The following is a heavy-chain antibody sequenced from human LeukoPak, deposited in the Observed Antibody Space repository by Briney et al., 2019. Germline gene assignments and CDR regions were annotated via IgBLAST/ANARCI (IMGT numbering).Heavy chain of an antibody. Sequence: ASVKVSCKASGYTFTGYYMHWVRQAPGQGLEWMGWINPNSGGTNYAQKFQGRVTMTRDTSISTAYMELSRLRSDDTAVYYCARVPHKRRDGYNLDYWGQGTLVTVSS. CDR1: GYTFTGYY. CDR2: INPNSGGT. CDR3: ARVPHKRRDGYNLDY. D-gene: IGHD5-24*01. V-gene: IGHV1-2*02. J-gene: IGHJ4*02.